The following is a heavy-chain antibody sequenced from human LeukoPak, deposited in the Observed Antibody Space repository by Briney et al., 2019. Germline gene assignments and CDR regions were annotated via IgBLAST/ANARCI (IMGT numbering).Heavy chain of an antibody. CDR3: AHFSGGSGLAFHY. Sequence: ESGPTLFHPNQPLTFTFTFSGVSLAASGGGGGWIRQPPEKALEWLTLSYWHDDKRYSPSLASRRTITRETSKNQVVLTMTNMDPVDTATYYCAHFSGGSGLAFHYWGQGTLVTVSS. D-gene: IGHD2-15*01. CDR1: GVSLAASGGG. J-gene: IGHJ4*02. CDR2: SYWHDDK. V-gene: IGHV2-5*01.